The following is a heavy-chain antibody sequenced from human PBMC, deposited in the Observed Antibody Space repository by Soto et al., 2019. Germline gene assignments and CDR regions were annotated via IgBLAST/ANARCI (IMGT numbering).Heavy chain of an antibody. CDR2: ISGSGVST. CDR3: AKSTFSGFGVVPPFDS. V-gene: IGHV3-23*01. CDR1: GFTFRTYD. J-gene: IGHJ4*02. Sequence: EVQLLESGGGLVQPGGSLRLSCAASGFTFRTYDVSWVRQAPGKGLEWVSGISGSGVSTYYADSVKGRFTISRDNTRDTLYLQMKSLRAEDTAVYYCAKSTFSGFGVVPPFDSWGQGTLVTVSS. D-gene: IGHD2-21*01.